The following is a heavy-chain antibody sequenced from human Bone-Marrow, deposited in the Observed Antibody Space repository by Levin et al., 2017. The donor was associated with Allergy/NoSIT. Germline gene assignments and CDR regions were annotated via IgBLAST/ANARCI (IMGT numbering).Heavy chain of an antibody. CDR1: GFIFDNYA. CDR2: ITWNSGTI. J-gene: IGHJ6*02. CDR3: AKDMGKYFYYGLDV. Sequence: PGGSLRLSCAASGFIFDNYAFHWVRQTPGKGLEWVSGITWNSGTIAYADSVKGRFTVSRDNAKKSVFLEMNSLRPEDTALYYCAKDMGKYFYYGLDVWGQGTTVTVSS. D-gene: IGHD7-27*01. V-gene: IGHV3-9*01.